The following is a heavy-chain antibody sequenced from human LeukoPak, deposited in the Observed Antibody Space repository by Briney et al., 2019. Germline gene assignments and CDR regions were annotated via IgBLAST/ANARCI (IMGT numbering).Heavy chain of an antibody. Sequence: GGSLRLSCAASGFTFSSYSMNWVRQAPGKGLEWVSSISSSSSYIYYADSVEGRFTISRDNAKNSLYLQMNSLRAEDTALYYCARGLYYYGSGNYNYYYMDVWGKGTTVTVSS. V-gene: IGHV3-21*04. J-gene: IGHJ6*03. CDR1: GFTFSSYS. D-gene: IGHD3-10*01. CDR2: ISSSSSYI. CDR3: ARGLYYYGSGNYNYYYMDV.